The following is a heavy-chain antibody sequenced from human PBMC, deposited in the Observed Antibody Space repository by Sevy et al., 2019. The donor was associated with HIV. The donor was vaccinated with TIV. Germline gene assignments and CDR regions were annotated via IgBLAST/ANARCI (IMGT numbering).Heavy chain of an antibody. CDR3: ARDRAYSALDY. D-gene: IGHD5-18*01. CDR2: INEDGSRL. Sequence: ESLKISCVASGFTFSDSWMTWVRQAPGKGLERIAFINEDGSRLGYVDSVRGRFTISRENTKNSLYLQMNSLRAEDTAVYFCARDRAYSALDYWGQGTLVTVSS. J-gene: IGHJ4*02. V-gene: IGHV3-7*01. CDR1: GFTFSDSW.